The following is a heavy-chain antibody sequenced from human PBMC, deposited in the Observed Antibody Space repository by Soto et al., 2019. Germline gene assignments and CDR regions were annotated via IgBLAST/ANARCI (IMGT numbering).Heavy chain of an antibody. CDR3: AAEDNIRDCSSVLAV. CDR2: INPSSGGT. D-gene: IGHD6-6*01. J-gene: IGHJ6*03. Sequence: QGLEWMGWINPSSGGTNYAQKFQGRVTMTRDTSISTAYMELSRLRSDDTAVYFCAAEDNIRDCSSVLAVWG. V-gene: IGHV1-2*02.